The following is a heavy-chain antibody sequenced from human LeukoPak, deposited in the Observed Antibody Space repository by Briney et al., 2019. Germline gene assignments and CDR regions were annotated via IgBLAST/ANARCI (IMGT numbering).Heavy chain of an antibody. D-gene: IGHD2-15*01. CDR3: AGSGVCSGGGCYPLYGMDV. V-gene: IGHV1-46*01. Sequence: ASVKVSCTASRYTFTRYYVQWVRQAPGQGLEWMGIINPSGGTTGYAQNFQGRVTMTRDTSTSTVYMELSSLRSEDTAVYYCAGSGVCSGGGCYPLYGMDVWGKGTTVTVSS. J-gene: IGHJ6*04. CDR2: INPSGGTT. CDR1: RYTFTRYY.